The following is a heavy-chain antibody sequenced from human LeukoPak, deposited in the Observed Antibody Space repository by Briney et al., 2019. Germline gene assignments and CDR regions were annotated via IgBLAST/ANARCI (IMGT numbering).Heavy chain of an antibody. CDR1: GFSLSSNW. J-gene: IGHJ4*02. D-gene: IGHD1-26*01. CDR2: ISGSGGST. CDR3: AKDSSGSYSDY. V-gene: IGHV3-23*01. Sequence: GGSLRLSCAASGFSLSSNWMHWFRQVPGKGLEWVSAISGSGGSTYYADSVKGRFTISRDNSKNTLYLQMNSLRAEDTAVYYCAKDSSGSYSDYWGQGTLVTVSS.